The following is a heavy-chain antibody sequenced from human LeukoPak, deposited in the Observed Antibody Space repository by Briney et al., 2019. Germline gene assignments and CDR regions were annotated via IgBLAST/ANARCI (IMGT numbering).Heavy chain of an antibody. D-gene: IGHD4-23*01. V-gene: IGHV3-23*01. Sequence: GGSLRLSCAASGFTFSSYAMSWVRQAPGKGLEWVSGISGSGGTTYYADSVKGRFTISRDSSKNTLYLQMNSLRAEDTAVYYCAGDRWNYYFMDVWGKGTTVTVSS. CDR3: AGDRWNYYFMDV. CDR1: GFTFSSYA. CDR2: ISGSGGTT. J-gene: IGHJ6*03.